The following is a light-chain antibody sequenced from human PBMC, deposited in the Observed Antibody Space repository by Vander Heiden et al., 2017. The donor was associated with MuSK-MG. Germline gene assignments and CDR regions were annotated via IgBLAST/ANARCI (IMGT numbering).Light chain of an antibody. J-gene: IGKJ1*01. Sequence: DIQLTQSPSFLSASVGDTVTVTCRASQGIGSYLAWYQQKPGEAPKLLIYSASTLKSGVPARFSGSGSGTEFTLTISSLQPEDSATYSCQQLSSHTWTFGQGTKVEIK. CDR3: QQLSSHTWT. CDR1: QGIGSY. V-gene: IGKV1-9*01. CDR2: SAS.